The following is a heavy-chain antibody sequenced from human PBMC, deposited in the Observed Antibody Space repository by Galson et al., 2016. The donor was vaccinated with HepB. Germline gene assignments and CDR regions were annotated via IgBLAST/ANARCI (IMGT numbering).Heavy chain of an antibody. D-gene: IGHD1-26*01. V-gene: IGHV3-21*01. J-gene: IGHJ4*02. CDR3: TRDRSAWEKDNNDRYFDY. CDR1: GFTFSSYS. CDR2: ISSSSSYV. Sequence: SLRLSCAASGFTFSSYSMNWVRQAPGKGLEWVASISSSSSYVYDTDSVKGRFTISRDNAKNSMYLQMSSLRAEDTAVYYCTRDRSAWEKDNNDRYFDYWGQGTLVTVSS.